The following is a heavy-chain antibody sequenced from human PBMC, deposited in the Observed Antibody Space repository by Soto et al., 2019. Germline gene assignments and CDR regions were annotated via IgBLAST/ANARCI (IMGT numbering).Heavy chain of an antibody. CDR2: IWYDGSNK. V-gene: IGHV3-33*01. CDR3: ARVDYDFGGYGMDV. Sequence: QVQLVESGGGMVQPGRSLRLSCAASGFTFSSYGMHWVRQAPGKGLEWVAVIWYDGSNKYYADSVKGRFTISRDNSKNTLYLQMNSLRAEDTAVYYCARVDYDFGGYGMDVWGQGTTVTVSS. CDR1: GFTFSSYG. J-gene: IGHJ6*02. D-gene: IGHD3-3*01.